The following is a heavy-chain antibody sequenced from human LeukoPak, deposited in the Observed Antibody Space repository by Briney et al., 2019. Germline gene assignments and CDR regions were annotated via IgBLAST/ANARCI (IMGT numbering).Heavy chain of an antibody. CDR2: MNPNSGNT. D-gene: IGHD3-10*01. CDR1: GYTFTSYD. CDR3: AREGDVLLWFGELEFDY. V-gene: IGHV1-8*01. Sequence: GASVKVSCKASGYTFTSYDINWARQATGQGLEWMGWMNPNSGNTGYAQKFQGRVTMTRNTSISTAYMELSSLRSEDTAVYYCAREGDVLLWFGELEFDYWGQGTLVTVSS. J-gene: IGHJ4*02.